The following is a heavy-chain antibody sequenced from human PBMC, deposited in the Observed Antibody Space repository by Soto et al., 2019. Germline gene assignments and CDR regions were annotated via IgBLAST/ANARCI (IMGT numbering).Heavy chain of an antibody. J-gene: IGHJ6*02. Sequence: SVKVSCKASGVTFSSYAISWVRQAPGQGLEWMGGIIPIFGTANYAQKFQGRVTITADESTSTAYMELSSLRSEDTAVYYCARSGLPNQYYYYGMDVWGQGTTVTVSS. CDR1: GVTFSSYA. CDR2: IIPIFGTA. V-gene: IGHV1-69*13. CDR3: ARSGLPNQYYYYGMDV. D-gene: IGHD2-2*01.